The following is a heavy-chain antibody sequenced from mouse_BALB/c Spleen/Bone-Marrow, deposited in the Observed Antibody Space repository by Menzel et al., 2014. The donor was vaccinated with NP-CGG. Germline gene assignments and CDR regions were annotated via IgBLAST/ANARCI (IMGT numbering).Heavy chain of an antibody. CDR2: IYPSDSYT. J-gene: IGHJ3*01. Sequence: VQLQLSGTDLVRPGASVKLSCKASGYTFTSYWINWVKQRPGQGLEWIGNIYPSDSYTNYNQKFKDKATLTVDKSSSTAYMHLSSPTSEDSAVYYCTRDDGGFAYWGQGTLVTVSP. V-gene: IGHV1-69*02. CDR1: GYTFTSYW. D-gene: IGHD1-1*02. CDR3: TRDDGGFAY.